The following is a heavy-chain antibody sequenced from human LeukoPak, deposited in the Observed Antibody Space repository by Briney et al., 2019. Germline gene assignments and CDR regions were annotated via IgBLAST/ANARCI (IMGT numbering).Heavy chain of an antibody. Sequence: SQTLSLTCTVSGGSLSSGDYYWSWIRQPPGKRLEWIAYIYNSVTTNYNPSLKSRLTISVDTSENQISLKLSSVTAADTAVYYCARHGPADSRSYPLDYWGQGTLVTVSS. V-gene: IGHV4-61*08. CDR3: ARHGPADSRSYPLDY. D-gene: IGHD3-10*01. CDR2: IYNSVTT. J-gene: IGHJ4*02. CDR1: GGSLSSGDYY.